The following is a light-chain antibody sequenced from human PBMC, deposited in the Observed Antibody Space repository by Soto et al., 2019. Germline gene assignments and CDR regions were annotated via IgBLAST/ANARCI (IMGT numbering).Light chain of an antibody. CDR1: QSVGSW. Sequence: DIQMTQSPSTLSASVGDRVTITCRASQSVGSWLAWYQQKPGKAPTLLLYKASSLESGVPSRFSGSGSGTEFTLSISSLQPDDFATYYCQQYNSYPLTFGGGTKVEIK. J-gene: IGKJ4*01. V-gene: IGKV1-5*03. CDR3: QQYNSYPLT. CDR2: KAS.